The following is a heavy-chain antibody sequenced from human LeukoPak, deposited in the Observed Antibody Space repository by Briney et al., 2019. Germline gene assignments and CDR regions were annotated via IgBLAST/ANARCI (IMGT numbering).Heavy chain of an antibody. V-gene: IGHV4-39*07. CDR2: IYYSGST. J-gene: IGHJ5*02. CDR1: GGSISSSSYY. Sequence: SETLSLTCTVSGGSISSSSYYWGWIRQPPGKGLEWIGSIYYSGSTNYNPSLKSRVTISVDTSKNQFSLKLSSVTAADTAVYYCARGIGWFDPWGQGTLVTVSS. CDR3: ARGIGWFDP.